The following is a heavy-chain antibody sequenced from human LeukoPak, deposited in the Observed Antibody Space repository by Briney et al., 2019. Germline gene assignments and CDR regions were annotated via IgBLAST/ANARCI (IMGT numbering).Heavy chain of an antibody. CDR1: GFTFSSYE. J-gene: IGHJ4*02. CDR2: ISSTGNTI. D-gene: IGHD6-6*01. CDR3: ARGPNYYSSSRHFDY. Sequence: GGSLRLSCAASGFTFSSYEMNWVRQAPGKGLEWLSYISSTGNTIYYADSVKGRFTISRDNAKNSLYLQMNSLRDEDTAVYYCARGPNYYSSSRHFDYWGQGTLVTVSS. V-gene: IGHV3-48*03.